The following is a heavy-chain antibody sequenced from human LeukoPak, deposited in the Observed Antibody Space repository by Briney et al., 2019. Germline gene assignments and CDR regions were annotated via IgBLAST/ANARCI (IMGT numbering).Heavy chain of an antibody. J-gene: IGHJ6*03. V-gene: IGHV4-39*01. D-gene: IGHD6-6*01. CDR2: IYYSGST. CDR3: VSSSSSDYYYYYMDV. CDR1: GGSISSSSYY. Sequence: SETLSLTCTVSGGSISSSSYYWGWIRQPPGKGLEWIGSIYYSGSTSYNPSLKSRVTISVDTSKNQFSLKLSSVTAADTAVYYCVSSSSSDYYYYYMDVWGKGTTVTVSS.